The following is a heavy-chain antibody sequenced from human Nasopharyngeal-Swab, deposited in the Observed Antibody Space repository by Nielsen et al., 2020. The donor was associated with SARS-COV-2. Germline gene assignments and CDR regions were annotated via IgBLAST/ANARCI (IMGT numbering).Heavy chain of an antibody. D-gene: IGHD1-1*01. V-gene: IGHV3-9*01. CDR3: AKSMAYFQLSGTYNLDF. CDR1: GFTYDDYA. CDR2: ITWNGGI. Sequence: SLKISCAASGFTYDDYAMHWVRQAPGKGLEWVSGITWNGGIGYADSVRGRFTISRDNARNSLYLQMNSLRPDDTAVYFCAKSMAYFQLSGTYNLDFWGQGTLVTVSS. J-gene: IGHJ4*02.